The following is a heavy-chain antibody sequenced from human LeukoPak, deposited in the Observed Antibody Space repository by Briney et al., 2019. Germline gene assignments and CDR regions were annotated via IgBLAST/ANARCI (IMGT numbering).Heavy chain of an antibody. D-gene: IGHD3/OR15-3a*01. CDR3: ARCSSLGGLVTYYYYMDV. CDR1: GGTFSSYA. Sequence: GASVKVSCKASGGTFSSYAISWVRQAPGQGLEWMGGIIPIFGTANYAQKFQGRVTITTDESTSTAYMELSSLRSEDTAVYYCARCSSLGGLVTYYYYMDVWGKGTTVTASS. CDR2: IIPIFGTA. V-gene: IGHV1-69*05. J-gene: IGHJ6*03.